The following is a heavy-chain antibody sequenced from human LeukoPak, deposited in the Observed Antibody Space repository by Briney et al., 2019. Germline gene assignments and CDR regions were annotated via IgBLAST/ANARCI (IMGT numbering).Heavy chain of an antibody. CDR1: GGTFSSYA. Sequence: GASVTVSCKASGGTFSSYAISWVGQAPGQGLEWMGGIIPIFGTANYAQKFQGRVTITADESTSTAYMELSSLRSEDTAVYYCARVRESTPRGYYYYGMDVWGQGTTVTVSS. CDR3: ARVRESTPRGYYYYGMDV. D-gene: IGHD3-10*01. J-gene: IGHJ6*02. CDR2: IIPIFGTA. V-gene: IGHV1-69*13.